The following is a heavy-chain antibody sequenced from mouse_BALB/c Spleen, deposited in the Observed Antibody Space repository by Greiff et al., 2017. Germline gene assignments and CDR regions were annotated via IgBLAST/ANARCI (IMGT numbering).Heavy chain of an antibody. J-gene: IGHJ3*01. D-gene: IGHD3-2*01. CDR3: ARGTARATWFAY. CDR1: GDSITSGY. Sequence: EVQLQQSGPSLVKPSQTLSLTCSVTGDSITSGYWNWIRKFPGNKLEYMGYISYSGSTYYNPSLKSRISITRDTSKNQYYLQLNSVTTEDTATYYCARGTARATWFAYWGQGTLVTVSA. CDR2: ISYSGST. V-gene: IGHV3-8*02.